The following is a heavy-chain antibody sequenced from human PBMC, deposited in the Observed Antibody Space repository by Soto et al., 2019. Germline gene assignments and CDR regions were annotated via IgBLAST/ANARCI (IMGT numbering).Heavy chain of an antibody. D-gene: IGHD2-15*01. CDR1: GYTFTSYY. V-gene: IGHV1-2*04. CDR2: INPNSGGT. Sequence: ASVKVSCKASGYTFTSYYMHWVRQAPGQGLEWMGWINPNSGGTNYAQKFQGWVTMTRDTSISTAYMELSRLRSDDTAVYYCARDSPCSLGYCSYGMDVWGQGTTVTVSS. CDR3: ARDSPCSLGYCSYGMDV. J-gene: IGHJ6*02.